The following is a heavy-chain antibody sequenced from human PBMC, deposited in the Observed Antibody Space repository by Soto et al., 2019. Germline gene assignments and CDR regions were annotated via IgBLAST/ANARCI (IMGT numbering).Heavy chain of an antibody. CDR3: ARNRKIAARPTGYYYYYGMDV. V-gene: IGHV3-30-3*01. J-gene: IGHJ6*02. CDR1: GFTFSSYA. CDR2: ISYDGRNK. Sequence: GGSLRLSCAASGFTFSSYAMHWVRQAPGKGLEWVAVISYDGRNKYYADSVKGRFTISRDNSKNTLYLQMNSLRAEDTAVYYCARNRKIAARPTGYYYYYGMDVWGQGTTVTVSS. D-gene: IGHD6-6*01.